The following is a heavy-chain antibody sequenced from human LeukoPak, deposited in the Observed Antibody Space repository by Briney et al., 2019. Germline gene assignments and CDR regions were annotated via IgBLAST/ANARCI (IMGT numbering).Heavy chain of an antibody. V-gene: IGHV3-23*01. CDR1: GFTFSSYA. D-gene: IGHD4-17*01. Sequence: GGSLRLSCAASGFTFSSYAMSWVRQAPGKGLEWVSAISGSGGSTYYADSVKGRFAISRDNSRNTLYLQMNSLRAEDTAVYYCAKDGAYGDYVIDYWGQGTLVTVSS. CDR3: AKDGAYGDYVIDY. J-gene: IGHJ4*02. CDR2: ISGSGGST.